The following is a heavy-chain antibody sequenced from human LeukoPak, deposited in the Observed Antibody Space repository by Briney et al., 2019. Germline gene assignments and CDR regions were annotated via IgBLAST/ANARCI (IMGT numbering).Heavy chain of an antibody. Sequence: SETLSLTCTVSGGSVRSDSYYWSWIRQPPGKGLEWIGYVYYSGSTNYNPSLKSRVTISVDTSKNQFSLKLRSVTGADTAVYYCVREAATDYYDSSGYYRQTEVFDAWGQGTMVTVSS. CDR3: VREAATDYYDSSGYYRQTEVFDA. V-gene: IGHV4-61*01. J-gene: IGHJ3*01. D-gene: IGHD3-22*01. CDR2: VYYSGST. CDR1: GGSVRSDSYY.